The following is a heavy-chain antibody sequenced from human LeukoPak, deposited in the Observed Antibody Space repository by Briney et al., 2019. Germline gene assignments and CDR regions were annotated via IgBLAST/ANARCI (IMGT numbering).Heavy chain of an antibody. Sequence: SVKVSCKASGGTFSSYAISWVRQAPGQGLEWMGVIIPIFGTANYAQKFQGRVTITTHEHTSTAYMELSSLRSEDTAVYYCERDLPDGWFDPGGQGTRVTVSS. V-gene: IGHV1-69*05. J-gene: IGHJ5*02. CDR2: IIPIFGTA. D-gene: IGHD1-14*01. CDR1: GGTFSSYA. CDR3: ERDLPDGWFDP.